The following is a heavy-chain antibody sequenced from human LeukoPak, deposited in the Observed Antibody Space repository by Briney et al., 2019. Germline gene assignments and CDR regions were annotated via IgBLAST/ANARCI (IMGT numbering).Heavy chain of an antibody. D-gene: IGHD4-17*01. CDR3: AKDRSTVTEVNYFDY. V-gene: IGHV3-30*18. CDR2: ISYDGSNK. CDR1: GFTFSSYG. Sequence: GGSLRLSCAASGFTFSSYGMHWVRQAPGKGLEWVAVISYDGSNKYYADSVKGRFTISRDNSKNTLYLQMNSLRAEDTAVYYCAKDRSTVTEVNYFDYWGREPWSPSPQ. J-gene: IGHJ4*02.